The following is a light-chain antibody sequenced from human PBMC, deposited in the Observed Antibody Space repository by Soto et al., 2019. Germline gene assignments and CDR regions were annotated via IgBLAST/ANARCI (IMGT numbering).Light chain of an antibody. CDR3: QQYENLPPT. Sequence: DIHMTHSPASLSASIVYRVILTFQASQDIANSLNWYQHKPGKAPKLLIYDASNLERGVPARFSGSGSGTDFSFTISSLQPEDIATYYCQQYENLPPTFGQGTRLEI. CDR2: DAS. V-gene: IGKV1-33*01. J-gene: IGKJ5*01. CDR1: QDIANS.